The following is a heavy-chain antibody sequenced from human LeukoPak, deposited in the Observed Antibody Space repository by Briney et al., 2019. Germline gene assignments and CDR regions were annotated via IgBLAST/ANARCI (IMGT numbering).Heavy chain of an antibody. V-gene: IGHV4-31*03. D-gene: IGHD3-10*01. CDR2: IYYSGST. CDR3: ARGYYGSGSQRFDY. CDR1: GGSISSGGYY. J-gene: IGHJ4*02. Sequence: SQTLSLTCTVSGGSISSGGYYWSWIRQHPGKGLEWIGYIYYSGSTYYNPSLKSRVTISVDTSKNQSSLKLSSVTAADTAVYYCARGYYGSGSQRFDYWGQGTLVTVSS.